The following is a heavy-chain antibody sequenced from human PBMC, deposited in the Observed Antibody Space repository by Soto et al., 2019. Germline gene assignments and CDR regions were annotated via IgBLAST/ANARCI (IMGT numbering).Heavy chain of an antibody. CDR3: AKLPEDIVVDILPAPSSSSSNYFDY. V-gene: IGHV3-23*01. Sequence: AGGSLRLSCATSGFTFSTYAMTWVRQAPGKGLQWVSVISGSGGRTYYADSVKGRFTISRDNSKNTVYLQMNSLRAEDTAVYFCAKLPEDIVVDILPAPSSSSSNYFDYWGQGTLVTVSS. J-gene: IGHJ4*02. CDR1: GFTFSTYA. CDR2: ISGSGGRT. D-gene: IGHD2-2*01.